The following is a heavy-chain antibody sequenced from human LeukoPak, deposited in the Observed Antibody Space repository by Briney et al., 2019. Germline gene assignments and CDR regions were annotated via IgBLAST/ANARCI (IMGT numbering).Heavy chain of an antibody. J-gene: IGHJ4*02. CDR2: ISSSGSTI. D-gene: IGHD3-3*01. CDR1: GFTFSSYE. V-gene: IGHV3-48*03. CDR3: ERVRFSDY. Sequence: PGGSLRLSCAASGFTFSSYEMNCVRQAPEKGLEGVSYISSSGSTIYYADSAKGRFTIARDNAKNSLYLQLNSLRAEDTAVYYCERVRFSDYWGQGTLVTVSS.